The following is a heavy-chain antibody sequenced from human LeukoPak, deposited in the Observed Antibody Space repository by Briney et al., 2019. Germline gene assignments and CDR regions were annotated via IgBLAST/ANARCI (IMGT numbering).Heavy chain of an antibody. CDR2: INPNSGGT. D-gene: IGHD4-17*01. J-gene: IGHJ4*02. Sequence: ASVKVTCKASGYTFTGYYMHWVRQAPGQGLEWMGWINPNSGGTNYAQKFQGRVTMTRDTSISTAYMELSRLRSDDTAVYYCARDDVTTGGAIDYWGQGTLVTVSS. CDR1: GYTFTGYY. V-gene: IGHV1-2*02. CDR3: ARDDVTTGGAIDY.